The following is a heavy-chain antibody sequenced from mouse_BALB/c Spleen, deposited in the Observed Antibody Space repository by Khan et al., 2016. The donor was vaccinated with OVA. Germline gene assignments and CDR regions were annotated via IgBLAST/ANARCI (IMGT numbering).Heavy chain of an antibody. J-gene: IGHJ3*01. Sequence: LQESGAELVRPGVSVKISCKGSGYTFTDFTLHWVKQSHAMSLEWIGVISTYYGDATYNQRFKDKATMTVDKSSSTAYMELARLTSEDSAIXYVTRGGGGNRFAYWGQGTLVTVSA. V-gene: IGHV1S137*01. CDR2: ISTYYGDA. CDR1: GYTFTDFT. CDR3: TRGGGGNRFAY. D-gene: IGHD2-13*01.